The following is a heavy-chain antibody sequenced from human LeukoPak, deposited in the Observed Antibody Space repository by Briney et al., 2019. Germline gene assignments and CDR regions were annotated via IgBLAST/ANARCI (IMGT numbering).Heavy chain of an antibody. Sequence: GGSLRLSCAASGFTFTNYWMIWVRQAPGKGLEWVANINEDGSEKYYVGSVEGRFTISRDNAKNSVFLQMYSLRADDTAMYYCASSSYSCSSSWGQGTLVTVSS. D-gene: IGHD6-6*01. CDR3: ASSSYSCSSS. CDR2: INEDGSEK. J-gene: IGHJ5*02. V-gene: IGHV3-7*01. CDR1: GFTFTNYW.